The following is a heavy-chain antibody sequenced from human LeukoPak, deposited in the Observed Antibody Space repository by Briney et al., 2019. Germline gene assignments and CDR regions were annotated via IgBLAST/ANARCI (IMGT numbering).Heavy chain of an antibody. CDR3: ARDLSVGATYFDY. CDR1: GGSFSGYY. Sequence: PSETLSLTCAVYGGSFSGYYWSWIRQPPGKGLEWIGEINHSGSTNYNPSLKSRVTISVDTSKNQFSLKLSSVTAADTAVYYCARDLSVGATYFDYWGQGTLVTVSS. J-gene: IGHJ4*02. CDR2: INHSGST. D-gene: IGHD1-26*01. V-gene: IGHV4-34*01.